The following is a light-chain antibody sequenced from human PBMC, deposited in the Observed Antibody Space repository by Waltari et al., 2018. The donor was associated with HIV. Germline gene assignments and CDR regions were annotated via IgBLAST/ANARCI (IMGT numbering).Light chain of an antibody. CDR2: KDS. CDR1: PLPQQS. Sequence: SYELTQPPSVSVSLVQTATITCSGDPLPQQSGYWYQQKSGQAPVLVIYKDSERPSGSPERFSGSTSGTTVTLTINGVQAEDEADYYCQSADSSGTYVFGGGTKLTVL. CDR3: QSADSSGTYV. V-gene: IGLV3-25*03. J-gene: IGLJ2*01.